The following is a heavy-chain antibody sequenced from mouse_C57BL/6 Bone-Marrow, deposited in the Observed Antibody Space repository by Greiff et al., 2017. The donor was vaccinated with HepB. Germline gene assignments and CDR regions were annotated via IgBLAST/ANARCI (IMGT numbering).Heavy chain of an antibody. J-gene: IGHJ4*01. V-gene: IGHV5-17*01. CDR3: ASPHYYGSSYAMDY. Sequence: EVKLVESGGGLVKPGGSLKLSCAASGFTFSDYGMHWVRQAPEKGLEWVAYISSGSSTIYYADTVKGRFTISRDNAKNTLFLQMTSLRYEDTAMYYCASPHYYGSSYAMDYWGQGTSVTVSS. CDR1: GFTFSDYG. D-gene: IGHD1-1*01. CDR2: ISSGSSTI.